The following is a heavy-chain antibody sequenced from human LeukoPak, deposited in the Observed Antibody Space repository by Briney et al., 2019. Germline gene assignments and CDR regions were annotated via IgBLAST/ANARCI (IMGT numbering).Heavy chain of an antibody. D-gene: IGHD3-9*01. CDR1: GFTFRSYW. J-gene: IGHJ6*02. V-gene: IGHV3-74*01. Sequence: GGSLRLSSAPSGFTFRSYWMPWVRQAPGKGLVWVSRINSDGSSTSYADSVKGRFTISRDNAKNTLYPQMNSLRAEDTAVYYWARSPLLNSTPGGMDVWGQGTTVTVSS. CDR2: INSDGSST. CDR3: ARSPLLNSTPGGMDV.